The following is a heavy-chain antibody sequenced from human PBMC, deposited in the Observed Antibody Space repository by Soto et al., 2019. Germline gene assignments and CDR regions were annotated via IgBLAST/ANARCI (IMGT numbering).Heavy chain of an antibody. CDR1: GFSFGSDW. V-gene: IGHV3-7*01. J-gene: IGHJ3*02. CDR3: TRDANYRDDSAYYDVFDI. Sequence: DVQLTESGGGLVQPGGSLRPSCGASGFSFGSDWMAWVRQAPGKGLEWVANIRKDGRQEHYADSVRGRFSVSRDNAKDSLYRQMNSLRIEDTTVYYCTRDANYRDDSAYYDVFDIWGQGKMVNVSS. CDR2: IRKDGRQE. D-gene: IGHD3-16*01.